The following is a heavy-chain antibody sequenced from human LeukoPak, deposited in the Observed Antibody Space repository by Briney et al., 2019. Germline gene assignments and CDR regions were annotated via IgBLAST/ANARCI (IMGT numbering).Heavy chain of an antibody. V-gene: IGHV3-74*01. D-gene: IGHD1-26*01. J-gene: IGHJ4*02. CDR1: GFTFSNYW. Sequence: AGGSLRLSCAASGFTFSNYWMHWVRQAPGKGLVWVSRMNSDGSSTSYADSVKGRFTISRDNAKNTLYLQMNSLRAEDTAVDYCARRHPNSGSNDYWGQGTLVTVSS. CDR3: ARRHPNSGSNDY. CDR2: MNSDGSST.